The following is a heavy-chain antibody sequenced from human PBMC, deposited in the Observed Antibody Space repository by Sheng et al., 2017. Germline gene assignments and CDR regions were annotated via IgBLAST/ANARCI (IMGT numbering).Heavy chain of an antibody. CDR3: ARVSNYYDSSALFDY. V-gene: IGHV4-39*07. CDR1: GGSISSSSYY. CDR2: IYYSGST. Sequence: QLQLQESGPGLVKPSETLSLTCTVSGGSISSSSYYWGWIRQPPGKGLEWIGSIYYSGSTYYNPSLKSRVTISVDTSKNQFSLKLSSVTAADTAVYYCARVSNYYDSSALFDYWGQGTPGHRLL. D-gene: IGHD3-22*01. J-gene: IGHJ4*02.